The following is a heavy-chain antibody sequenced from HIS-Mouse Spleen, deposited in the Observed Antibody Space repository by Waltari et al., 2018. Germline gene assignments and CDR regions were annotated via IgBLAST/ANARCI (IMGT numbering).Heavy chain of an antibody. CDR1: GYSISSGYY. J-gene: IGHJ4*02. CDR2: IYHSGRT. D-gene: IGHD3-3*01. CDR3: ARADDFWSGSFDY. V-gene: IGHV4-38-2*02. Sequence: QVQLQESGPGLVKPSETLSLTCTVSGYSISSGYYWGCIRQPPGKGLEWIGSIYHSGRTYYNPSLKSRVTISVDTSKNQFSLKLSSVTAADTAVYYCARADDFWSGSFDYWGQGTLVTVSS.